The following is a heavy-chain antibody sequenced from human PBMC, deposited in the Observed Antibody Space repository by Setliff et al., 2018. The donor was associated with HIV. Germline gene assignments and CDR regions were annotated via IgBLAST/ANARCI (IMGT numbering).Heavy chain of an antibody. Sequence: SETLSLTCTVYGGFIKNSNCYWGWIRQPPGKGLEWIGNIHYSGSTYYNPSLKSRVTISVDTSKNQFSLKLSSVTAADTAVYYCARLFSGSPRDYWGQGTLVTVSS. CDR3: ARLFSGSPRDY. V-gene: IGHV4-39*01. D-gene: IGHD3-10*01. J-gene: IGHJ4*02. CDR2: IHYSGST. CDR1: GGFIKNSNCY.